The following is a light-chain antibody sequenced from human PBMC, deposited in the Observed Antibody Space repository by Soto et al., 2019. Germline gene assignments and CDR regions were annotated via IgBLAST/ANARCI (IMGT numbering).Light chain of an antibody. CDR2: DAS. CDR3: QQYGRSPGLFT. Sequence: EIVLTQSPGTLSLSPGERATLSCRASQSVTSTYLAWYKQKPGQAPSLLIYDASSRAAGIPDRFSGSGSGTDFTLTISRVEPEDFAVYYCQQYGRSPGLFTFGPGTKVDIK. CDR1: QSVTSTY. J-gene: IGKJ3*01. V-gene: IGKV3-20*01.